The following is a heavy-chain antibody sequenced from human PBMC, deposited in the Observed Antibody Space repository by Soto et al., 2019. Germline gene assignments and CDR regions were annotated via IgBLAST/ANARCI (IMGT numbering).Heavy chain of an antibody. V-gene: IGHV4-59*01. CDR2: IAYSGST. CDR1: SDSISGYY. D-gene: IGHD3-22*01. CDR3: GRDHGGYFDY. J-gene: IGHJ4*02. Sequence: SETLSLTCTVSSDSISGYYWSWIRQSPGKGLEWIGYIAYSGSTHYNPSLKSRVTISVDTSKNQFSLRLSSVTAAETAMYYCGRDHGGYFDYWGQGILVTVSS.